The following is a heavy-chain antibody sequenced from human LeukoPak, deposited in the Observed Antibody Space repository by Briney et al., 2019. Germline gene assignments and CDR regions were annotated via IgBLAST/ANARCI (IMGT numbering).Heavy chain of an antibody. D-gene: IGHD5-24*01. Sequence: SETLSLTCTVSGGSISGSSYYWGWIRQPPGKGLEWIGSTYYSGSTYYNPSLKSRVTISVDTSKNQFSLKLNSVTATDTAVYYCARDRPRGDGYNDYYYYGMDVWGQGTTVTVSS. CDR2: TYYSGST. CDR1: GGSISGSSYY. V-gene: IGHV4-39*02. J-gene: IGHJ6*02. CDR3: ARDRPRGDGYNDYYYYGMDV.